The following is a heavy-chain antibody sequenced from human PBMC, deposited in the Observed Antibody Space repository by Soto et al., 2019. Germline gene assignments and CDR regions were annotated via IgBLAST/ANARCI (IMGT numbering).Heavy chain of an antibody. D-gene: IGHD4-17*01. V-gene: IGHV4-59*01. CDR1: GGSSTNYY. J-gene: IGHJ4*02. CDR2: IYYSGST. Sequence: SVTLSVTCTVAGGSSTNYYWSWIRQHQGKGLEWIGSIYYSGSTNYNPSLKSRVTISVYTSKNQFSLKLSSVTAADTAAYYCARDRDYGDPRGTSYFDYWGQGTLVTGSS. CDR3: ARDRDYGDPRGTSYFDY.